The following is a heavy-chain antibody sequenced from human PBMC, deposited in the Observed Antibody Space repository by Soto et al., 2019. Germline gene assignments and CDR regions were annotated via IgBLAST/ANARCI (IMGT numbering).Heavy chain of an antibody. J-gene: IGHJ4*02. CDR2: IITLFGTS. Sequence: VQLMQSGAEVKKPGSSVKVSCKASGGTFSSHSINWVRQAPGQGLEWMGGIITLFGTSNYAQNFQGRVTITADQSTSTADMELNSLRSDDTAVYYCAREVGYGDFSAALLDWGQGTLVTVSS. D-gene: IGHD2-21*02. CDR3: AREVGYGDFSAALLD. V-gene: IGHV1-69*01. CDR1: GGTFSSHS.